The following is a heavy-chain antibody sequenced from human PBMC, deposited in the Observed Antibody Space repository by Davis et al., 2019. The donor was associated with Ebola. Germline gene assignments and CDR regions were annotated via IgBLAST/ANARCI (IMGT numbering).Heavy chain of an antibody. CDR2: MNPNSGNT. CDR3: AREIVVVVAATGYYYYGMDV. CDR1: GYTFTSYG. V-gene: IGHV1-8*02. D-gene: IGHD2-15*01. J-gene: IGHJ6*04. Sequence: ASVKVSCKASGYTFTSYGISWVRQATGQGLEWMGWMNPNSGNTGYAQKFQGRVTMTRNTSISTAYMELSSLRSEDTAVYYCAREIVVVVAATGYYYYGMDVWGKGTTVTVSS.